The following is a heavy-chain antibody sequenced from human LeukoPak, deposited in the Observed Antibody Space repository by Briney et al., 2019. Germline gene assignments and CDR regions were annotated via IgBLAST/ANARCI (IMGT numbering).Heavy chain of an antibody. CDR2: ISSSGSTI. D-gene: IGHD6-13*01. CDR3: ARETFRGQQLTP. Sequence: GGSLRLSCAASGFTFSSYEMNWVRQAPGKGLEWVSYISSSGSTIYYADSVKGRSTISRDNAKNSLYLQMNSLRAEDTAVYYCARETFRGQQLTPWGQGTLVTVSS. CDR1: GFTFSSYE. J-gene: IGHJ5*02. V-gene: IGHV3-48*03.